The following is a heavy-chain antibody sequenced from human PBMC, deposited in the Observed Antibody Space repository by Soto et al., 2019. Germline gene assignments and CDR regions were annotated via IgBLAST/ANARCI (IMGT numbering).Heavy chain of an antibody. Sequence: EVQLLESGGGLVRPGGSLRLSCVVSGLSSRSHAMYWVRQAPGRGLEWVAGISGGGYTAYYPDSVRGRFTISRDNSKNTVYLQIDNLRAADTAVYYCAKAQGVATINSNFDYWGQGTLVTVAS. CDR3: AKAQGVATINSNFDY. J-gene: IGHJ4*02. D-gene: IGHD5-12*01. CDR1: GLSSRSHA. CDR2: ISGGGYTA. V-gene: IGHV3-23*01.